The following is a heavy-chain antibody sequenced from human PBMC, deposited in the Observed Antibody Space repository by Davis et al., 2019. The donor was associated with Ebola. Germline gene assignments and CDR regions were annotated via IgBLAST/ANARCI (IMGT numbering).Heavy chain of an antibody. V-gene: IGHV4-59*11. J-gene: IGHJ4*02. CDR1: GGSIGGHY. CDR3: ACSLNRKRPFDY. CDR2: IYYSGST. D-gene: IGHD2-15*01. Sequence: PSETLSLTCTVSGGSIGGHYWSWIRQSPGKGLEWIGYIYYSGSTNYNPSLKSRVTLSVDTSKNQFSLKLSSVTAADTAVYYCACSLNRKRPFDYWGQGTLVTVSS.